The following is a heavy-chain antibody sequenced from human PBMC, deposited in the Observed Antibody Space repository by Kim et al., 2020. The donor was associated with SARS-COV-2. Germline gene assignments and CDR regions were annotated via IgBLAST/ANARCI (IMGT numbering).Heavy chain of an antibody. Sequence: SETLSLTCTVSGGSSISSYYWSWIRQPPGKGLEWIGYIYYSGSTNYNPSLKSRVTISVDTSKNQFSLKLSSVTAADTAVYYCARMVLVYSNYAGWFDPWG. CDR2: IYYSGST. J-gene: IGHJ5*02. CDR1: GGSSISSYY. V-gene: IGHV4-59*01. CDR3: ARMVLVYSNYAGWFDP. D-gene: IGHD4-4*01.